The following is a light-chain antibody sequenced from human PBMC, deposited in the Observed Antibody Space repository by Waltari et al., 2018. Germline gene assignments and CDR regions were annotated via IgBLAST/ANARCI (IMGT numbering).Light chain of an antibody. Sequence: DIVMTQSPDSLAVSLGERATINCKSSQSVLYSSNNKNYLAWYQQKAGQPPKLLIYWASTRESGSPDRFSGSGSGTDFTLTISSLQAEDVAVYYCHQYYATPPDGKTFGQGTKVEIK. CDR2: WAS. CDR3: HQYYATPPDGKT. V-gene: IGKV4-1*01. CDR1: QSVLYSSNNKNY. J-gene: IGKJ1*01.